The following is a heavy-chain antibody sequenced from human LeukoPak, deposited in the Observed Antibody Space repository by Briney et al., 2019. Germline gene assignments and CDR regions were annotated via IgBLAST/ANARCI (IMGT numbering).Heavy chain of an antibody. CDR3: ARGIAAAFGGDY. CDR2: INAGNGNT. Sequence: ASVKVSCKASGYTFTSYAMHWVRQAPGQRLEWMGWINAGNGNTKYSQKFQGRVTITRDTSASTAYMELSSLRSEDTAVYYCARGIAAAFGGDYWGQGTLVTVSS. CDR1: GYTFTSYA. J-gene: IGHJ4*02. V-gene: IGHV1-3*01. D-gene: IGHD6-13*01.